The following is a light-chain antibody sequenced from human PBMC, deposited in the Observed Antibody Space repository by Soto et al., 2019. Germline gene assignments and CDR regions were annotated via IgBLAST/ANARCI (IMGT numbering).Light chain of an antibody. CDR3: QQYGRSLPFT. CDR2: GAS. Sequence: EIVLTQSPGTLSLSPGERATLSCRASQSVSSTYIAWYQQNPGQAPRLLIYGASSRATGIPDRFSGSGSGTDFTLTISRLEPEDFAVYFCQQYGRSLPFTFGQGINVDIK. J-gene: IGKJ2*01. V-gene: IGKV3-20*01. CDR1: QSVSSTY.